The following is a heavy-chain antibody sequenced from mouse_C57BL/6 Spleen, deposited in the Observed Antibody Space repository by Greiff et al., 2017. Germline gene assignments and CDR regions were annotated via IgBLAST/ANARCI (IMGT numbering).Heavy chain of an antibody. Sequence: EVHLVESGPGLVKPSQSLSLTCSVTGYSITSGYYWNWIRQFPGNKLEWMGYISYDGSNNYNPSLKNRISITRDTSKNQFFLKLNSVTTEDTATYYCAREITTVYFDYWGQGTTLTVSS. CDR2: ISYDGSN. J-gene: IGHJ2*01. CDR1: GYSITSGYY. CDR3: AREITTVYFDY. D-gene: IGHD1-1*01. V-gene: IGHV3-6*01.